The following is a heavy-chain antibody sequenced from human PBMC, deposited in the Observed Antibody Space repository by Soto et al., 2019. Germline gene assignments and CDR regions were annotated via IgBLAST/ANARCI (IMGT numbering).Heavy chain of an antibody. Sequence: SETLSLTCTVSGGSISSYYWSWIRQPPGKGLEWIGYIYYSGSTNYNPSLKSRVTISVDTSKNQFSLKLSSVTAAHTAVYYCARDHYDFWSGYPNYNWFDPWGQGTMVTVS. V-gene: IGHV4-59*01. CDR3: ARDHYDFWSGYPNYNWFDP. CDR2: IYYSGST. CDR1: GGSISSYY. D-gene: IGHD3-3*01. J-gene: IGHJ5*02.